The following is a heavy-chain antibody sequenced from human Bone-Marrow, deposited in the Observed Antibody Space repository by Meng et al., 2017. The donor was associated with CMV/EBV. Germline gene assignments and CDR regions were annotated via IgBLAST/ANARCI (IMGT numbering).Heavy chain of an antibody. CDR3: ARKGSSSPTFDC. Sequence: GESLKISCAASGFTFSSYSMNWVRQAPGKGLECVSYISNGGSTIHYADSVKGRFTISRDNAKNSLYLQMNNLRAEDTAMYYCARKGSSSPTFDCWGQGTLVTVSS. J-gene: IGHJ4*02. CDR1: GFTFSSYS. CDR2: ISNGGSTI. D-gene: IGHD6-6*01. V-gene: IGHV3-48*04.